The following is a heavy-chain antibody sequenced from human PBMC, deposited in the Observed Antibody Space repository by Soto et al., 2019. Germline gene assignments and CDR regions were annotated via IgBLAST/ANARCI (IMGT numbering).Heavy chain of an antibody. D-gene: IGHD1-1*01. CDR1: GGTFRNSA. CDR3: ARDNDRPQLGGNYYYILDV. CDR2: IMPIFRTP. V-gene: IGHV1-69*12. J-gene: IGHJ6*02. Sequence: QVQLEQSGAEVKKPGSSVKVSCKASGGTFRNSAISWVRQAPGQGLEWMGGIMPIFRTPDYAQKFQGRVTISADESTNTAYMELSGLRSEDTAVYFCARDNDRPQLGGNYYYILDVWGHGTTVTVSS.